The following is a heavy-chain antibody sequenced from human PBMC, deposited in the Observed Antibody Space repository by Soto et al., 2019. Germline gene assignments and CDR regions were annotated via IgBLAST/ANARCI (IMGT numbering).Heavy chain of an antibody. CDR3: ARDRTNGLYSNDAFDI. D-gene: IGHD4-4*01. CDR2: ISSGSTYI. V-gene: IGHV3-21*06. Sequence: EAQLVESGGGLVQPGGSLRLSCAASGFTFNIYTMNWVRQAPGKGLEWVSSISSGSTYISYADSVKGRFIISRDNAKNSLYLQIISLGVEDTAVYYCARDRTNGLYSNDAFDIWGQGTMVTVSS. CDR1: GFTFNIYT. J-gene: IGHJ3*02.